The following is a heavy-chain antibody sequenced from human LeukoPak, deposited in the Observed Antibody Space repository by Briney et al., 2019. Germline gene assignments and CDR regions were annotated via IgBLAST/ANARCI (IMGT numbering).Heavy chain of an antibody. J-gene: IGHJ4*02. CDR1: GFTFSRFG. CDR2: ISNDGSNA. CDR3: AKDDGSGTYYNGRPLDY. Sequence: GGSLRLSCAASGFTFSRFGMYWVRQPPGKGLEWVAGISNDGSNAYYADSVKGRFTISRDNSKNTLYLQMNSLRAEDTAVYYCAKDDGSGTYYNGRPLDYWGQGTLVTVSS. D-gene: IGHD3-10*01. V-gene: IGHV3-30*18.